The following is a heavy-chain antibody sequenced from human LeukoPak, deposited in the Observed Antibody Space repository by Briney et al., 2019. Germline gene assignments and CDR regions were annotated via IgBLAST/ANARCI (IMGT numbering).Heavy chain of an antibody. Sequence: ASQTLSLTCTVSGGSISSGDYYWSWIRQPPGKGLEWIGRIYTSGSTNYNPSLKSRVTMSVDTSKNQFSLKLSSVTAADTAVYYCARGTGGFWGQGTLVTVSS. D-gene: IGHD3-16*01. CDR1: GGSISSGDYY. CDR2: IYTSGST. J-gene: IGHJ4*02. V-gene: IGHV4-61*02. CDR3: ARGTGGF.